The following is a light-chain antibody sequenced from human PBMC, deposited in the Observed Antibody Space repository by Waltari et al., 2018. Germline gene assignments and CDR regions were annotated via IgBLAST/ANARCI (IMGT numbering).Light chain of an antibody. CDR1: NCDIGTHNF. Sequence: QSALTQPASVSGSPGQSITISCTGSNCDIGTHNFSSWYQQHPDKAPKLMIYDVSKRPSGVSNRFSGSKSGNTASLTISGLQAEDEADYYCCSHTGGSTFVIFGGGTKLTVL. V-gene: IGLV2-23*02. CDR2: DVS. J-gene: IGLJ2*01. CDR3: CSHTGGSTFVI.